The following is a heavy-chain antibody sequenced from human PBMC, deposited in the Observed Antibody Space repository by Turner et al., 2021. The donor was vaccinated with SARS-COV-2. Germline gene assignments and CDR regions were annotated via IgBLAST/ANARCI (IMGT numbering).Heavy chain of an antibody. J-gene: IGHJ4*02. CDR2: SYYSGST. Sequence: QLQLQESGPGLVKPSETLSLTCTVSGGPISSSSYYWGWIRQPPGKGLEWIGSSYYSGSTYYNPALKSRVTISVDTSKNQFSLKLSSVTAADTAVYYCARAPIMIRCGGVTGYSDYWGQGTLVTVSS. CDR3: ARAPIMIRCGGVTGYSDY. CDR1: GGPISSSSYY. V-gene: IGHV4-39*01. D-gene: IGHD3-16*01.